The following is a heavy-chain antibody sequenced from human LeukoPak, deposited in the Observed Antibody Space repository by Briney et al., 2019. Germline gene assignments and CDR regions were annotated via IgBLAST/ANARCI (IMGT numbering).Heavy chain of an antibody. J-gene: IGHJ4*02. D-gene: IGHD3-10*01. Sequence: KPSETLSLTCSVSGVYFSSCGCYWSWLRQPPGKGLEGIGSIFYTGNTYYNPSLKSRITISADTSKNQFSLELRFVTAADTAVCSCTRLGESLEWDSGSFPDYWGQGTLVTVSS. CDR3: TRLGESLEWDSGSFPDY. CDR2: IFYTGNT. V-gene: IGHV4-39*01. CDR1: GVYFSSCGCY.